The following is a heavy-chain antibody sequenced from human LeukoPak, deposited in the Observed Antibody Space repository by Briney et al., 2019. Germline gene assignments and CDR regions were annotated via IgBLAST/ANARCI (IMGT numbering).Heavy chain of an antibody. V-gene: IGHV3-53*01. CDR1: GFTVSNNY. J-gene: IGHJ4*02. CDR2: IYSGGTT. Sequence: GGSLRLSCKASGFTVSNNYMNWARQAPGKGLEWVALIYSGGTTNYADSVKGRFTISRDNSKNTLYLQMTNVRVEDTAVYYCARDPPGIAASVSGGWGQGTLVTVSS. CDR3: ARDPPGIAASVSGG. D-gene: IGHD6-13*01.